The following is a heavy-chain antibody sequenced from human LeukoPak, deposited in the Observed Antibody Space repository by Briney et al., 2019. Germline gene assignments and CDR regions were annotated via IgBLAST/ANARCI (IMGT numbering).Heavy chain of an antibody. CDR3: ASESDSSGYSETDY. Sequence: GGSLRLSCAASGFTFSSYSMNWVRQAPGKGLEWVSSISISSSYIYYADSVKGRFTISRDNAKNSLYLQMNSLRAEDTAVYYCASESDSSGYSETDYWGQGTLVTVSS. J-gene: IGHJ4*02. CDR2: ISISSSYI. V-gene: IGHV3-21*01. D-gene: IGHD3-22*01. CDR1: GFTFSSYS.